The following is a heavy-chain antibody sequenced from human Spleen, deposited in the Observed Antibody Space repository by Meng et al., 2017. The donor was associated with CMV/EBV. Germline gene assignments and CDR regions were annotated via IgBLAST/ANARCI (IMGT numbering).Heavy chain of an antibody. CDR1: GFTFNNYP. J-gene: IGHJ4*02. V-gene: IGHV3-21*01. CDR3: ATDISTLMIVEY. D-gene: IGHD3-22*01. CDR2: ISASSSYR. Sequence: GESLNISCAASGFTFNNYPMQWVRQAPVKGLEWVSSISASSSYRFYADSAKGRFTISRDNAKNSLYLQMNSWRAEDTALYYCATDISTLMIVEYWGRGTLVTVSS.